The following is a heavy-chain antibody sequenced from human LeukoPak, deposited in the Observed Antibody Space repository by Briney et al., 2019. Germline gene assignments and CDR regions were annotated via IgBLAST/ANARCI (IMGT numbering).Heavy chain of an antibody. J-gene: IGHJ4*02. CDR3: ARAGGSGLIDY. CDR2: MYYSGST. D-gene: IGHD6-19*01. V-gene: IGHV4-39*07. Sequence: SETLSLTCTVSGGSISSYYWGWIRQPPGKGLEWIGSMYYSGSTYYNPSLKSRVTISINTSKNQFSLKLSSVTAADTAVYYCARAGGSGLIDYWGQGTLVAVSS. CDR1: GGSISSYY.